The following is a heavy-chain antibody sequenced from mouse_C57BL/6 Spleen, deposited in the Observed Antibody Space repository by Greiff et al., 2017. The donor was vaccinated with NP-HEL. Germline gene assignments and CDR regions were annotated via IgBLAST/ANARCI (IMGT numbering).Heavy chain of an antibody. V-gene: IGHV1-22*01. Sequence: VQLKESGPELVKPGASVKMSCKASGYTFTDYNMHWVKQSHGKSLEWIGYINPNNGGTSYNQKFKGKATLTVNKSSSTAYMELRSLTSEDSAVYYCARLEVRDYYAMDYWGQGTSVTVSS. D-gene: IGHD3-2*02. J-gene: IGHJ4*01. CDR3: ARLEVRDYYAMDY. CDR2: INPNNGGT. CDR1: GYTFTDYN.